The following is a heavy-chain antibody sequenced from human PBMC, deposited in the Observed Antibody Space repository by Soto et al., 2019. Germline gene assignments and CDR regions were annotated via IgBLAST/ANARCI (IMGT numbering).Heavy chain of an antibody. CDR3: ARDDALTVTTEYYYYGMDV. CDR1: GFTFSSYG. Sequence: PGGSLRLSCAASGFTFSSYGMHWVRQAPGKGLEWVAVIWYDGSNKYYADSVKGRFTISRDNSKNTLYLQMNSLRAEDTAVYYCARDDALTVTTEYYYYGMDVWGQGTTVTVSS. J-gene: IGHJ6*02. D-gene: IGHD4-17*01. CDR2: IWYDGSNK. V-gene: IGHV3-33*01.